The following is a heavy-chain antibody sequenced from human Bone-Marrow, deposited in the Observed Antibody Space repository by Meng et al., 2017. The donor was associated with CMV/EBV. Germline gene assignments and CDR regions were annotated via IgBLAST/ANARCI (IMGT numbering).Heavy chain of an antibody. CDR3: ARSQIVVVPAAITNWFDP. Sequence: SETLSLTCTVSGGSISSSSYYWGWIRQPPGKGLEWIGSIYYSGSTYYNPSLKSRVTISVDTSKNQFSLKLSSVTAADTAVYYCARSQIVVVPAAITNWFDPWGQGTLVTV. J-gene: IGHJ5*02. V-gene: IGHV4-39*07. CDR2: IYYSGST. D-gene: IGHD2-2*02. CDR1: GGSISSSSYY.